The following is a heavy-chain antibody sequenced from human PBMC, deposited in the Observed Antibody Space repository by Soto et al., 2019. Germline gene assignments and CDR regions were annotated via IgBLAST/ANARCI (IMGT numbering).Heavy chain of an antibody. D-gene: IGHD3-16*02. J-gene: IGHJ6*02. Sequence: EVQLVESGGGLVKPGGSLRLSCAASGFTFSSYSMNWVRQAPGKGLEWVSSISSSSYIYYADSVKGRFTISRDNAKNSLYLQMNSLRAEDTAVYYCARDPSGGGYRGLYGMDVWGQGTTVTVSS. CDR1: GFTFSSYS. CDR2: ISSSSYI. CDR3: ARDPSGGGYRGLYGMDV. V-gene: IGHV3-21*01.